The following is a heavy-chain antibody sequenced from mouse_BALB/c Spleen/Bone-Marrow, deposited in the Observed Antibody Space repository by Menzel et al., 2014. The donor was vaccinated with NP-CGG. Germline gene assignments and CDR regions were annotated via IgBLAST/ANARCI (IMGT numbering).Heavy chain of an antibody. J-gene: IGHJ2*01. CDR1: GFNIKDYY. V-gene: IGHV14-1*02. CDR2: IDPENGNI. CDR3: ARSPRNYFDY. Sequence: VQLKESGAGLVRPGALVRLSCKASGFNIKDYYMYWVKQRPGQGLEWIGWIDPENGNIIYDPKFQGKASITADTSANTAYLQLSSLTSEDTAVYYCARSPRNYFDYWGQGSTLTVSS.